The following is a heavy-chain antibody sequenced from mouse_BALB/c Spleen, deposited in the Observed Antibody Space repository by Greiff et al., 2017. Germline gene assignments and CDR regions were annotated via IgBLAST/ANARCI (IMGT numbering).Heavy chain of an antibody. Sequence: EVKLMESGPELVKPGASVKISCKASGYTFTDYNMHWVKQSHGKSLEWIGYIYPYNGGTGYNQKFKSNATLTVDNSSSTAYMELRSLTSEDSAVYYCARDYYDYDYYFDYWGQGTTLTVSS. J-gene: IGHJ2*01. V-gene: IGHV1S29*02. CDR2: IYPYNGGT. D-gene: IGHD2-4*01. CDR1: GYTFTDYN. CDR3: ARDYYDYDYYFDY.